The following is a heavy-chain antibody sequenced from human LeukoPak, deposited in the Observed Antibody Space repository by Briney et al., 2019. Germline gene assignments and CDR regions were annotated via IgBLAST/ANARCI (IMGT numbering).Heavy chain of an antibody. V-gene: IGHV5-51*01. J-gene: IGHJ4*02. CDR3: ARYYYDSSGSLAAYYFDY. CDR2: IYPGDSDT. CDR1: GSRFTSYW. Sequence: GGSLQISCLGSGSRFTSYWIGWVRQVPGKGLEWMGFIYPGDSDTRYSPSFQGQVTISADKSISTAYLQWSSLKASDTAMYYCARYYYDSSGSLAAYYFDYWGQGTLVTVSS. D-gene: IGHD3-22*01.